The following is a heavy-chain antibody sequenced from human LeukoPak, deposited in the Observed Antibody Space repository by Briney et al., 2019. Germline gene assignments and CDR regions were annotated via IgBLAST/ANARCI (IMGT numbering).Heavy chain of an antibody. CDR3: ARSALRAKCMDV. CDR1: GYIFTSYD. D-gene: IGHD2-2*01. Sequence: ASVKVSCKASGYIFTSYDINWVRQATGQGLEWMGWMNPNSGNTGYAQKFQGRVTMTRNTSISTAYMELSSLRSEDTAVYYCARSALRAKCMDVWGQGTTVTVSS. V-gene: IGHV1-8*02. J-gene: IGHJ6*02. CDR2: MNPNSGNT.